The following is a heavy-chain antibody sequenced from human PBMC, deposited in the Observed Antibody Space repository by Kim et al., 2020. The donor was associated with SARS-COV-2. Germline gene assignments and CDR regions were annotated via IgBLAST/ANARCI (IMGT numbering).Heavy chain of an antibody. CDR1: GFTFSAPH. Sequence: GGSLRLSCAASGFTFSAPHITWVRQAPGKGLEWLGNITEDGRAQYLADFVKGRFTISRDNAKTSLHLQMNSLRADDTALYYCSRCNHNNAGSPDYWGQG. CDR2: ITEDGRAQ. CDR3: SRCNHNNAGSPDY. J-gene: IGHJ4*02. V-gene: IGHV3-7*01. D-gene: IGHD1-20*01.